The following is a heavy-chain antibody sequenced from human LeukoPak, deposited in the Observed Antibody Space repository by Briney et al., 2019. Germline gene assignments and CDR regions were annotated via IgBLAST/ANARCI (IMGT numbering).Heavy chain of an antibody. D-gene: IGHD5-24*01. CDR1: GGSISSNSYY. CDR3: ARYGDGYTPFDY. V-gene: IGHV4-39*01. J-gene: IGHJ4*02. CDR2: IYYSGST. Sequence: PSETLSLTCTVSGGSISSNSYYWGWIRQPPGKGLEWIGSIYYSGSTYYNPSLKSRVTISVDTSKDQFSLKLSSVTAADTAVYYCARYGDGYTPFDYWGQGTLVTVSS.